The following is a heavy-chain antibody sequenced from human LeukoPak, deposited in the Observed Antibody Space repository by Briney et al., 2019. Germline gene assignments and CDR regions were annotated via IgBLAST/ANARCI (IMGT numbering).Heavy chain of an antibody. CDR3: ARRRFGESYGYYYFGMDV. CDR2: IYPSDSYT. J-gene: IGHJ6*04. Sequence: GESLRISCKGSGYSFTSYWISWVRQMPGKGLEWMGRIYPSDSYTNYSPSFQGHVTISADKSISTAYLQWSSLKASDTAMYYCARRRFGESYGYYYFGMDVWGKGTTVTVSS. V-gene: IGHV5-10-1*01. CDR1: GYSFTSYW. D-gene: IGHD3-10*01.